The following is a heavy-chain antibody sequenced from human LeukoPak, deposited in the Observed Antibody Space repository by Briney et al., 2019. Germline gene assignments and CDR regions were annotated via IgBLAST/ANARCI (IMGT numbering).Heavy chain of an antibody. CDR1: GYSISSGYY. D-gene: IGHD6-13*01. J-gene: IGHJ6*03. Sequence: SETLSLTCTVSGYSISSGYYWGWIRQPPGKGLEWIGSIYHSGSTYYNPSLKSRVTISVDTSKNQFSLKLSSVTTADTAVYYCARADYSSTWSHDYYYMDVWGKGTTVTVSS. CDR3: ARADYSSTWSHDYYYMDV. CDR2: IYHSGST. V-gene: IGHV4-38-2*02.